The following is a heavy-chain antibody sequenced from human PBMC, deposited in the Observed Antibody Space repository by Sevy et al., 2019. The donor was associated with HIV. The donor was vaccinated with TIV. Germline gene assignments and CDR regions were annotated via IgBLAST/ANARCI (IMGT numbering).Heavy chain of an antibody. J-gene: IGHJ5*02. Sequence: GGSLRLSCAASGFTFSSYWMNWIRQAPGKGLEWVANIKQDGSEKYYVDSVKGRFTIYRDNAKKSLYLEMNTLRAEHTAGYYCARSWWETWGQGTLVTVSS. D-gene: IGHD1-26*01. CDR1: GFTFSSYW. CDR2: IKQDGSEK. CDR3: ARSWWET. V-gene: IGHV3-7*01.